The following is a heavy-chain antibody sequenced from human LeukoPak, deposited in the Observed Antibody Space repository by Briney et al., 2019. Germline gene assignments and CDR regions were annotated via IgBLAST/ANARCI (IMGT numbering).Heavy chain of an antibody. CDR3: ARDDHSPYYYDSSGRNWFDH. Sequence: ASVKVSCKASGYTFTGYYMHWVRQAPGQGLEGMGWINPNSGGTNYAQKFQGRVTMTRDTSISTAYMELSRLRSDDTAVYDCARDDHSPYYYDSSGRNWFDHWGQGTLVTVSS. CDR2: INPNSGGT. J-gene: IGHJ5*02. V-gene: IGHV1-2*02. D-gene: IGHD3-22*01. CDR1: GYTFTGYY.